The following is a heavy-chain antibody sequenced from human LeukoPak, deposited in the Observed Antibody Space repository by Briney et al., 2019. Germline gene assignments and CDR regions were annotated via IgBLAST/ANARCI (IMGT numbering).Heavy chain of an antibody. CDR3: ARLTPDSSGWYPFDY. CDR1: GFTFSSYG. Sequence: PGGSLRLSCAASGFTFSSYGMHWVRQAPGKGLEWVAVISYDGSNKYYADSVKGRFTISRDNSKNTLYLQMNSLRAEDTAVYYCARLTPDSSGWYPFDYWGQGTLVTVSS. D-gene: IGHD3-22*01. V-gene: IGHV3-30*03. J-gene: IGHJ4*02. CDR2: ISYDGSNK.